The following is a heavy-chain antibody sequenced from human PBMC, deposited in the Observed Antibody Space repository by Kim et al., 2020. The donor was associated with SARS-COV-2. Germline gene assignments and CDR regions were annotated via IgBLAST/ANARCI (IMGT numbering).Heavy chain of an antibody. V-gene: IGHV3-23*01. Sequence: GGYLRLSCAASGFTFSSFAMSWVRQTPGKGLEWVSGITGSGGSTYYADSVKGRFTISRDNFKNTLYLQMNSLRAEDTALYYCTKDRWSTSWSGGGHDAFDIWGQGTMVTVSS. CDR2: ITGSGGST. D-gene: IGHD2-2*01. CDR3: TKDRWSTSWSGGGHDAFDI. J-gene: IGHJ3*02. CDR1: GFTFSSFA.